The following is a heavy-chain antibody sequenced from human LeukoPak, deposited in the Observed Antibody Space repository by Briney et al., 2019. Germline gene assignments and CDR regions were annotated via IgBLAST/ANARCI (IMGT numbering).Heavy chain of an antibody. CDR3: ARGLVVSYYYYMDV. CDR1: GGSFSGYY. Sequence: SETLSLTCAVYGGSFSGYYWSWIRQPPGKGLEWIGEINHSGSTNYNPSLKSRVTISVDTSKNQFSLKLSYVTAADTAVYYCARGLVVSYYYYMDVWGKGTTVTVSS. D-gene: IGHD2-2*01. J-gene: IGHJ6*03. CDR2: INHSGST. V-gene: IGHV4-34*01.